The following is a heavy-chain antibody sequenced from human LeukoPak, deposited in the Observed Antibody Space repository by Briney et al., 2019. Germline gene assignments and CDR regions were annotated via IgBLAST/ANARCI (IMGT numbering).Heavy chain of an antibody. D-gene: IGHD3-10*01. CDR1: GGSISSYY. Sequence: SETLSLTCTVSGGSISSYYWSWIRQPPGQGLEWIGYTYYSESTNYNPSLKSRVTISVDESKNQYSLKLSSVTAAGTAVYYCARDLTYYGSGAGWFDPWGQGTLVTVSS. V-gene: IGHV4-59*01. CDR3: ARDLTYYGSGAGWFDP. J-gene: IGHJ5*02. CDR2: TYYSEST.